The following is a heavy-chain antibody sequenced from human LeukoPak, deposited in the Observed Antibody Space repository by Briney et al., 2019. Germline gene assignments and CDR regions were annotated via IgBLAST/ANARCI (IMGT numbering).Heavy chain of an antibody. V-gene: IGHV1-46*01. CDR3: AREVRGTLFGVGNNWFDP. CDR1: GYTFTSYY. J-gene: IGHJ5*02. D-gene: IGHD3-3*01. Sequence: ASVKVSCKASGYTFTSYYMHWVRQAPGQGLEWMGIINPSGGSTSYAQKFQGRVTMTRDMSTSTVYTELSSLRSEDTAVYYCAREVRGTLFGVGNNWFDPWGQGTLVTVSS. CDR2: INPSGGST.